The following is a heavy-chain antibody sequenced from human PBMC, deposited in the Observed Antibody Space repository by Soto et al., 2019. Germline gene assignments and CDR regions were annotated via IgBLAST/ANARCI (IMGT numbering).Heavy chain of an antibody. CDR1: GYTFTNNG. CDR2: ISGYNANT. J-gene: IGHJ6*03. D-gene: IGHD1-1*01. CDR3: ARGSTHYNMAV. V-gene: IGHV1-18*04. Sequence: QVQLVQSGGEVRKPGASVKVSCKTSGYTFTNNGINWVRQAPGQGLEWMGWISGYNANTKYAQKFQGRVTLTTDTLTSTAFMELRSLRSDDKAVFYCARGSTHYNMAVWGQGTTVTVSS.